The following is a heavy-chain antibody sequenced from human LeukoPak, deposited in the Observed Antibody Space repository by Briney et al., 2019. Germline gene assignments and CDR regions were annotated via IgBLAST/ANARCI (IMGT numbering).Heavy chain of an antibody. J-gene: IGHJ4*02. CDR2: IKQDGSEK. CDR1: GFTFSSYA. D-gene: IGHD5-18*01. Sequence: GGSLRLSCAASGFTFSSYAMSWVRQAPGKGLEWVANIKQDGSEKYYVDSVEGRFTISRDNSKNSLDLQMNSLRAEDTAVYYCARDRGYSYGSFDYWGQGTLVTVSS. V-gene: IGHV3-7*05. CDR3: ARDRGYSYGSFDY.